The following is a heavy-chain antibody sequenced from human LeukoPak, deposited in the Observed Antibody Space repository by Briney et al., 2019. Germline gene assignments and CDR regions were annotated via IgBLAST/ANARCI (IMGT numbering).Heavy chain of an antibody. J-gene: IGHJ4*02. CDR2: ISYDGSNK. D-gene: IGHD1-26*01. Sequence: GGSLRLSCAASGFTFSSYAMHWIRQAPGKGLEWVAVISYDGSNKYYADSVKGRFTISRDNSKNTLYLQMNSLRAEDTAVYYCARSSFQWELWGYFDYWGQGTLVTVSS. CDR1: GFTFSSYA. CDR3: ARSSFQWELWGYFDY. V-gene: IGHV3-30*01.